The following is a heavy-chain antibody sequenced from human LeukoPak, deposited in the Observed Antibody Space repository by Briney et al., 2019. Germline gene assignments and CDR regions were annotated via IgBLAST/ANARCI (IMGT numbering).Heavy chain of an antibody. D-gene: IGHD6-19*01. J-gene: IGHJ4*02. V-gene: IGHV3-9*01. CDR1: GFTFDDYG. Sequence: GGSLRLSCAASGFTFDDYGMHWVRQAPGKGLEWVSGISWNSGSIGYADSVKGRFTISRDNAKNSLYLQMDSLRAEDTALYYCAKDPGRYSSGWYYFDYWGQGTLVTVSS. CDR2: ISWNSGSI. CDR3: AKDPGRYSSGWYYFDY.